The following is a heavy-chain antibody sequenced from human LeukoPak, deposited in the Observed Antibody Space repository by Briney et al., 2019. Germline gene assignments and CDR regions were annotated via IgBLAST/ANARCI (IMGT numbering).Heavy chain of an antibody. V-gene: IGHV1-69*13. CDR1: GGTFSSYA. CDR3: ARDYLNYEGLMDV. J-gene: IGHJ6*03. D-gene: IGHD3-22*01. CDR2: IIPIFGTV. Sequence: SVKVSCKASGGTFSSYAISWVRQAPGQGLEWMGGIIPIFGTVNYAQKFQGRVTITADESTSTAYMELSSLRSEDTAVYYSARDYLNYEGLMDVWGKGTTVTVSS.